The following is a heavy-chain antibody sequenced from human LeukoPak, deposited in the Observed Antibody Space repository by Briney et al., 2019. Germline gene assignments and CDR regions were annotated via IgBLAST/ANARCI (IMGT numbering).Heavy chain of an antibody. CDR2: ISSSSSYI. V-gene: IGHV3-21*01. D-gene: IGHD4-17*01. CDR3: ARAFTTVTTIYFDY. J-gene: IGHJ4*02. Sequence: GGSLRLSCAASGFTFSSYSMNWVRQAPGKGLEWVSSISSSSSYIYYADSVKGRFTISRDNAKNSLYLQMNSLRAEDTAVYYCARAFTTVTTIYFDYWGQGTLVTVSS. CDR1: GFTFSSYS.